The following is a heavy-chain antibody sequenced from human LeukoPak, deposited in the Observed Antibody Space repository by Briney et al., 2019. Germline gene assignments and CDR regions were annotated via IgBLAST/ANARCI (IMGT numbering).Heavy chain of an antibody. CDR1: GFTFSTYG. V-gene: IGHV3-30*02. Sequence: PGGSLRLSCAASGFTFSTYGMHWVRQAPGKGLEWVAFIRYDGTDKYYADSVKGRFTISRDNSQNTLYLQMNSLRAEDTALYYCAKGSFHWTSYTCPQYYYYMDVWGKGATVTVSS. CDR2: IRYDGTDK. CDR3: AKGSFHWTSYTCPQYYYYMDV. J-gene: IGHJ6*03. D-gene: IGHD3/OR15-3a*01.